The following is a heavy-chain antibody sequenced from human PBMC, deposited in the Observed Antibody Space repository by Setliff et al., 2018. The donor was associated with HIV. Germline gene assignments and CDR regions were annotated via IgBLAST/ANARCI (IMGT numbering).Heavy chain of an antibody. D-gene: IGHD1-26*01. Sequence: ASVKVSCKASGYTFNNYGISWVRQAPGQGLEWMGWINTHSGYTNYAQNVQGRVTVTMDNSRDTLYLQMNSLRAEDTAVYYCATGRLRATSPFDNWGQGTLVTVSS. V-gene: IGHV1-18*01. CDR3: ATGRLRATSPFDN. J-gene: IGHJ4*02. CDR2: INTHSGYT. CDR1: GYTFNNYG.